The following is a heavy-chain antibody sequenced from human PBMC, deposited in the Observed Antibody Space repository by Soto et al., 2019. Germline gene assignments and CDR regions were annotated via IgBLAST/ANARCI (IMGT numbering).Heavy chain of an antibody. CDR1: GYTFTSYG. Sequence: QVQLVQSGAEVKKPGASVKVSCKASGYTFTSYGISWVRQAPGQGLEWMGWISAYNGNTNYAQKLQGRVTMTTDTSKSKDQVELRSVRSDDTAVYYCARRNYYGSGSIWFGPWGQGTLVTVPS. D-gene: IGHD3-10*01. J-gene: IGHJ5*02. V-gene: IGHV1-18*01. CDR3: ARRNYYGSGSIWFGP. CDR2: ISAYNGNT.